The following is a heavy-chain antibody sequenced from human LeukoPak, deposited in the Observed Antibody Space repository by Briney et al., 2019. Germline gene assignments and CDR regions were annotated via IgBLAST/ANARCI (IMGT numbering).Heavy chain of an antibody. J-gene: IGHJ4*02. D-gene: IGHD6-19*01. CDR1: GYTFTSYD. CDR2: MNPNSGNT. CDR3: ARGGYSSGCSDY. Sequence: GASVKVSCKASGYTFTSYDINWVRQATGQGLEWMGWMNPNSGNTGYAQKFQGRVTMTRDTSISTAYMELSRLRSDGTAVYYCARGGYSSGCSDYWGQGTLVTVSS. V-gene: IGHV1-8*01.